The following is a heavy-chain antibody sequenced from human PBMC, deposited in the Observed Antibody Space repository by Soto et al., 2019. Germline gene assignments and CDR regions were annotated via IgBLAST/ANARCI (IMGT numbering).Heavy chain of an antibody. J-gene: IGHJ3*02. Sequence: GESLKISCKGSGYSFNTYWIGWVRQMPGTGLEWMGIIYPDDSHTRYSPSFQGQVTISADKSISTAYLQWSSLKASDTAMYYCARRHYDSGSYRDDAFDIWGQGTLVTVSS. D-gene: IGHD3-10*01. CDR3: ARRHYDSGSYRDDAFDI. CDR2: IYPDDSHT. V-gene: IGHV5-51*01. CDR1: GYSFNTYW.